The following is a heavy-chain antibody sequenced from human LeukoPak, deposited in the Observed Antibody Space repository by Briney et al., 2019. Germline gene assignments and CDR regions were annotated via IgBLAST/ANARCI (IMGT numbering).Heavy chain of an antibody. CDR2: IHYTGST. V-gene: IGHV4-39*01. CDR3: ARAGYSGSYYYYYYMDV. J-gene: IGHJ6*03. Sequence: SDTLSLTCTVSGGSSNSNSYYWGWIRQPPGKGLEWIGSIHYTGSTYYNPSLRSRVTISVDTSKNQFSLKLTSVTAADTAVYYCARAGYSGSYYYYYYMDVWGKGTTVTVSS. CDR1: GGSSNSNSYY. D-gene: IGHD1-26*01.